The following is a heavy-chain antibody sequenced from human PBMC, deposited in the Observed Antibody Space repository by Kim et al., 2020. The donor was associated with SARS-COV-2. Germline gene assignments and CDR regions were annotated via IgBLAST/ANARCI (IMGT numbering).Heavy chain of an antibody. CDR2: IYYSGST. Sequence: SETLSLTCTVSGGSISSSSYYWGWIRQPPGKGLEWIGSIYYSGSTYYNPSLKSRVTISVDTSKNQFSLKLSSVTAANTAVYYCARQTNSGSYWYWFDPWGQGTLVTVSS. J-gene: IGHJ5*02. D-gene: IGHD1-26*01. V-gene: IGHV4-39*01. CDR3: ARQTNSGSYWYWFDP. CDR1: GGSISSSSYY.